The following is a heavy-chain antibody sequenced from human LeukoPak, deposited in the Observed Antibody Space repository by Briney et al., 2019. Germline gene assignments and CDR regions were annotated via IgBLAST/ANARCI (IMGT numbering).Heavy chain of an antibody. CDR2: ISSSSSYI. CDR1: GFTFSSYS. J-gene: IGHJ3*02. Sequence: GGSLRLSCAASGFTFSSYSMNWVRQAPGKGLEWVSSISSSSSYIYYADSVKGRFTISRDNAKNSLYLQMNSLRAVDTAVYYCAREQVHYYGSGSYGEDAFDIWGQGTMVTVSS. CDR3: AREQVHYYGSGSYGEDAFDI. D-gene: IGHD3-10*01. V-gene: IGHV3-21*01.